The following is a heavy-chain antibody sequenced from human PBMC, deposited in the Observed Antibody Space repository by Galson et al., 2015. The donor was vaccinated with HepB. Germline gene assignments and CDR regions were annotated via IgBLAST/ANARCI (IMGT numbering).Heavy chain of an antibody. CDR2: ISSSSSFI. J-gene: IGHJ6*02. Sequence: SLRLSCAASGFSFSTYAMNWVRQAPGKGLEWASYISSSSSFIYYADSVEGRFTISRDNAQNSLYLQMNSLREEDTAVYYCARDSGQQLVGPHYYGMGVWGRGTTVIVSS. V-gene: IGHV3-48*02. CDR3: ARDSGQQLVGPHYYGMGV. CDR1: GFSFSTYA. D-gene: IGHD6-13*01.